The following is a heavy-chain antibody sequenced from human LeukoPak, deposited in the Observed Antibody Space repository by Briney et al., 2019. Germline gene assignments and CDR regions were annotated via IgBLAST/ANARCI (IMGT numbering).Heavy chain of an antibody. CDR1: GFTFSSYA. CDR3: ARDFQTALYSSGWCFYY. V-gene: IGHV3-30*04. D-gene: IGHD6-19*01. Sequence: GASLRLSCAAPGFTFSSYAMHWVRQAPGKGLEWVAVISYDGSNKYYADSVKGRFTISRDNSKNTLYLQMNSLRDEDTAVYYCARDFQTALYSSGWCFYYWGQGTLVTVSS. J-gene: IGHJ4*02. CDR2: ISYDGSNK.